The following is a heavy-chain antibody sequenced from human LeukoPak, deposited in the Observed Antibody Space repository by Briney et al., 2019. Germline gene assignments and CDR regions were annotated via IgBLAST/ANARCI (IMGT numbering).Heavy chain of an antibody. Sequence: PGGSLRLSCAASGFTFSSYAMSWVRQAPGKGLEWVSAISGSGGSTYYADSVKGRFTISRDNAKNTLNLQMNSLRAEDTAVYFCARGPASSNLYVGDNWGQGTLVTVSS. CDR2: ISGSGGST. CDR3: ARGPASSNLYVGDN. V-gene: IGHV3-23*01. CDR1: GFTFSSYA. D-gene: IGHD6-19*01. J-gene: IGHJ4*02.